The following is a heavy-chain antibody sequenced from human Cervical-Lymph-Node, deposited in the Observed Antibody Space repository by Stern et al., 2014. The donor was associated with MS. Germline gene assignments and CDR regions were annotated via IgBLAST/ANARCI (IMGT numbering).Heavy chain of an antibody. D-gene: IGHD2-2*01. CDR3: ARDQVVVVPAAIHYYYYGMDV. V-gene: IGHV3-48*02. CDR1: GFTFSSYS. CDR2: ISSSSSTI. J-gene: IGHJ6*02. Sequence: EVQLVESGGGLVQPGGSLRLSCAASGFTFSSYSMNWVRQAPGKGLEWVSYISSSSSTIYYADSVKGRFTISRDNAKNSLYLQMNGLRDEDTAVYYCARDQVVVVPAAIHYYYYGMDVWGQGTTVTVSS.